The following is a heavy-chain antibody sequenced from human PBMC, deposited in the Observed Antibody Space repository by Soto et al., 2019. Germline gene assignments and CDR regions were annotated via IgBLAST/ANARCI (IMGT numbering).Heavy chain of an antibody. J-gene: IGHJ2*01. CDR1: GGSISSYY. Sequence: QVQLQESGPGLVKPSETLSLTCTVSGGSISSYYWSWIRQPPGKGLEWIGYIYYSGSTNYNPSLKSRVTISVDTSKNQFSLKLSSVTAADTAVYYCVRSLLVVAASWKYWYFDLWGRGTLVTVSS. CDR3: VRSLLVVAASWKYWYFDL. D-gene: IGHD2-15*01. V-gene: IGHV4-59*01. CDR2: IYYSGST.